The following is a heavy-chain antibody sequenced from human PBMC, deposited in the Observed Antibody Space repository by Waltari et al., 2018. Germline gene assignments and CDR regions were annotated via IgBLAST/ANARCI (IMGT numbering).Heavy chain of an antibody. J-gene: IGHJ4*02. CDR2: IIPIFGTA. V-gene: IGHV1-69*01. D-gene: IGHD3-22*01. CDR3: ARDRYYYDSSGYNPFDY. Sequence: QVQLVQSGAEVKKPGASVKVSCKASGYTFTGYYMHWVRQAPGQGLEWMGGIIPIFGTANYAPKFQGRVTITADESTSTAYMELSSLRSEDTAVYYCARDRYYYDSSGYNPFDYWGQGTLVTVSS. CDR1: GYTFTGYY.